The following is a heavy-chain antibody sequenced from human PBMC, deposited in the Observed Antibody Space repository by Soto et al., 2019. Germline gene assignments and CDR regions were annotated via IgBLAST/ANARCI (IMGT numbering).Heavy chain of an antibody. D-gene: IGHD5-18*01. CDR3: AKAGRLYSYGWGQYAMDV. J-gene: IGHJ6*02. CDR1: GFTFSSYG. CDR2: ISYDGSNK. V-gene: IGHV3-30*18. Sequence: PGGSLRLSCAASGFTFSSYGMHWVRQAPGKGLEWVAVISYDGSNKYYADSVKGRFTISRDNSKNTLYLQMNSLRAEDTAVYYCAKAGRLYSYGWGQYAMDVWGQGTTVTLSS.